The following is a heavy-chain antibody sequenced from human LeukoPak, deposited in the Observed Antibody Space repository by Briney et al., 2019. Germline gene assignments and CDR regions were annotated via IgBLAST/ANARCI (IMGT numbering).Heavy chain of an antibody. CDR2: ISNSGATT. V-gene: IGHV3-23*01. D-gene: IGHD3-22*01. CDR3: VKRISMIVVVE. CDR1: GFTFSSYA. J-gene: IGHJ4*02. Sequence: PGGSLRLSCAASGFTFSSYAMSWVRQAPGKGLEWVSAISNSGATTYYADSVKGRFTISRDNSKNTLYLQMSSLRAEDTAVYYCVKRISMIVVVEWGQGTLVTVSS.